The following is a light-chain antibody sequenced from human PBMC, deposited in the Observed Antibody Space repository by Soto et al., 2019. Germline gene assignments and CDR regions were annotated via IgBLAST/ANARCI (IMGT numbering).Light chain of an antibody. CDR2: AAS. J-gene: IGKJ3*01. Sequence: DIQMTQSPSSLSASVGDRVTITCRASQTIIRYLNWYQQKPGRAPNLLIYAASSLQSGVPSRFSGSGSGTEFTLTISSLQPEDFATYYCQQSYITLFTFGPGTKVEIK. CDR3: QQSYITLFT. V-gene: IGKV1-39*01. CDR1: QTIIRY.